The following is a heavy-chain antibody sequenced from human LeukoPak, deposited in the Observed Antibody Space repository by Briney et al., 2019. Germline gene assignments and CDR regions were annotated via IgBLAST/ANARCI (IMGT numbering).Heavy chain of an antibody. Sequence: ASVKVSCKASGYTFTSYDINWVRQATGQGLEWMGWMNPNSGNTGYAQKFQGRVTMTRNTSISTAYRELSSLRSEDTAVYYCARWKSSVPASPRGGFQHWGQGTLVTVSS. J-gene: IGHJ1*01. V-gene: IGHV1-8*01. CDR3: ARWKSSVPASPRGGFQH. CDR1: GYTFTSYD. D-gene: IGHD1-1*01. CDR2: MNPNSGNT.